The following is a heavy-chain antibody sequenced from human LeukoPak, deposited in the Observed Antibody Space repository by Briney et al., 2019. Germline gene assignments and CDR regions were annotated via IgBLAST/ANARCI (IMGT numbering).Heavy chain of an antibody. V-gene: IGHV4-59*01. J-gene: IGHJ5*02. Sequence: KPSETLSLTCTVSGGSISNSYWSWIRQSPGKGLEWIGYIYNSGSTNYNLSLKSRVTISVDTSKNQFSLKLSSVTAADTAVYYCARDLTAQNWFDPWGQGTLVTVSS. CDR3: ARDLTAQNWFDP. CDR2: IYNSGST. CDR1: GGSISNSY.